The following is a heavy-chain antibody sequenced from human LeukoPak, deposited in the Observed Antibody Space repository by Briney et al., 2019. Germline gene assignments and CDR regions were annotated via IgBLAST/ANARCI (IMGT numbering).Heavy chain of an antibody. CDR2: INQDGSEE. CDR1: GFTFSSYW. D-gene: IGHD3-22*01. V-gene: IGHV3-7*01. Sequence: PGGSLRLSCAASGFTFSSYWMSWVRQAPGKGLEWVVNINQDGSEEYYVDSVKGRFTISRDNAKNSLYLQMNSLRAEDTAVYYCARARLAVVPFDCWGQGALVTVSS. CDR3: ARARLAVVPFDC. J-gene: IGHJ4*02.